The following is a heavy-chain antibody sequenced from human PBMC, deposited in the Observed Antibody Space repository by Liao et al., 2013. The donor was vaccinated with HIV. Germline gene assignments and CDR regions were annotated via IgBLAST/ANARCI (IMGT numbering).Heavy chain of an antibody. CDR1: GGSFNEYD. D-gene: IGHD2-8*01. Sequence: QVQLQQWGAELLKPSETLSLTCAVYGGSFNEYDWTWVRQSPGKGLEWIGEINHSASTNHNPSLKSRVTMSVDTSKNQFSLELNSVTAADTAVYYCARADNGGQRGFDYWGQGTLVTVSS. CDR2: INHSAST. CDR3: ARADNGGQRGFDY. V-gene: IGHV4-34*01. J-gene: IGHJ4*02.